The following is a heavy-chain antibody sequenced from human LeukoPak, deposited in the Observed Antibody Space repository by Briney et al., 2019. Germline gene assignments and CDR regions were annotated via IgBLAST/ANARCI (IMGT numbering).Heavy chain of an antibody. V-gene: IGHV3-72*01. Sequence: PGGSLRLSRAASGFTFSDHYMDWVRQAPGKGLEWVGRIRNKADTYTTEYAASVKGRFTISRDDSKNSLYLQMNSLKTEDTAVYYCAREVWSGYYTLYYFDYWGQGTLVTVSS. D-gene: IGHD3-3*01. CDR2: IRNKADTYTT. CDR1: GFTFSDHY. J-gene: IGHJ4*02. CDR3: AREVWSGYYTLYYFDY.